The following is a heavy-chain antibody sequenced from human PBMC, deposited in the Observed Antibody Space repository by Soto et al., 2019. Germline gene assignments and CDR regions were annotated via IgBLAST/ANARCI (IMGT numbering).Heavy chain of an antibody. J-gene: IGHJ4*02. Sequence: SETLSLTCTVSGGSISSGGYYWSWMRQQPGKGLEWIGYIYYSGSTYYNPSLKSRFTISVDTSKNQFSLKLSSVTAADTAVYYCARYSNWYYFDYWGQGTLVTVSS. D-gene: IGHD4-4*01. V-gene: IGHV4-31*03. CDR2: IYYSGST. CDR3: ARYSNWYYFDY. CDR1: GGSISSGGYY.